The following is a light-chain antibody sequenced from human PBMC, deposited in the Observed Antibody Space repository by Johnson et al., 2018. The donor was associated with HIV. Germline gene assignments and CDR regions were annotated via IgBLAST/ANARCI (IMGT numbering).Light chain of an antibody. CDR1: WSNIGNHY. Sequence: QSVLTQPPSVSAAPGQKVTISCSGSWSNIGNHYVSWYQQLPGTAPKLLIYENDKRPSGIPDRFSGSKSGTSGTLAITGLQAGAEADYYCGTWDSSLDAYVFGTATKVAVL. J-gene: IGLJ1*01. CDR3: GTWDSSLDAYV. CDR2: END. V-gene: IGLV1-51*02.